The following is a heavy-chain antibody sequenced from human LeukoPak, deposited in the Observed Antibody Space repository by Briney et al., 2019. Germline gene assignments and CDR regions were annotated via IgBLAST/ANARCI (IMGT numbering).Heavy chain of an antibody. CDR2: IGGSGGST. V-gene: IGHV3-23*01. Sequence: PGGSLRLSCAASGFTFSSYAMSWVRQAPGKGLEWVSAIGGSGGSTYYADSVKGRFTISRDNSKNTLYLQMNSLRAEDTAVYYCAKDLCSGGSCYFDYWGQGTLVTVSS. CDR1: GFTFSSYA. CDR3: AKDLCSGGSCYFDY. D-gene: IGHD2-15*01. J-gene: IGHJ4*02.